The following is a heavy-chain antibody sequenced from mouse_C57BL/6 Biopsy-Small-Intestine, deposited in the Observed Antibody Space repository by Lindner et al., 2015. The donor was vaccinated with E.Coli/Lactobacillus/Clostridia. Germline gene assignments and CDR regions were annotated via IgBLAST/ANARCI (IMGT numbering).Heavy chain of an antibody. Sequence: VQLQESGGNLVKPGGSLKLSCAASGFTFSNYALSWVRQTPEKRLEWVATISNGGSYTYYPDNVKGRFTISRDNANNNLYLQMSHLKSEDTAMYYCARRGYAMDYWGQGTSVTVSS. J-gene: IGHJ4*01. CDR1: GFTFSNYA. CDR3: ARRGYAMDY. V-gene: IGHV5-4*01. CDR2: ISNGGSYT.